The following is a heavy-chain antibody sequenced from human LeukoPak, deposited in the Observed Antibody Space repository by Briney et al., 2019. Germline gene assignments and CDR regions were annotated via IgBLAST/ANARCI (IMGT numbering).Heavy chain of an antibody. CDR1: GASISSGSSY. J-gene: IGHJ5*02. V-gene: IGHV4-61*02. CDR3: ARHTYDYVWGSYRYHWFDP. CDR2: IYTNGNT. Sequence: PSQTLSLTCTVSGASISSGSSYWRWIRQPAGKGLDWIGRIYTNGNTNYNPSLKSRVTISVDTSKNQFSLKLSSVTTADTAVYYCARHTYDYVWGSYRYHWFDPWGQGTLVTVSS. D-gene: IGHD3-16*02.